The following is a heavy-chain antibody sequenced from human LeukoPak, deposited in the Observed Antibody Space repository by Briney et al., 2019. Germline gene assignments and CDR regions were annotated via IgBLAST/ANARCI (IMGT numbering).Heavy chain of an antibody. V-gene: IGHV3-74*01. Sequence: TGGSLRLSCAASGFTFNSYWMHWVRQAPGKGLVWVSRINSEGSITSYADFVRGRFTISRDSAKNTLYLQMNSLRAEDTAVYYCARGGEPIYYYYMDVWGKGTTVTVSS. CDR1: GFTFNSYW. D-gene: IGHD3-16*01. CDR3: ARGGEPIYYYYMDV. J-gene: IGHJ6*03. CDR2: INSEGSIT.